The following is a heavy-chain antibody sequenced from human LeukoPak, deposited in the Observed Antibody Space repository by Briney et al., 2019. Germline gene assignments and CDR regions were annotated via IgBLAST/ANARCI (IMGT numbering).Heavy chain of an antibody. Sequence: ETLSLTCGVYGGSFSGYYWSWVRQAPGKGLEWVSSMSGSGGNYADSVKGRFTISRDNSKNTLYLQMNSLRAEDTAVYYCAKSRLPYDSSGYYSFDCWGQGTLVTVSS. CDR3: AKSRLPYDSSGYYSFDC. J-gene: IGHJ4*02. CDR1: GGSFSGYY. V-gene: IGHV3-23*01. CDR2: MSGSGG. D-gene: IGHD3-22*01.